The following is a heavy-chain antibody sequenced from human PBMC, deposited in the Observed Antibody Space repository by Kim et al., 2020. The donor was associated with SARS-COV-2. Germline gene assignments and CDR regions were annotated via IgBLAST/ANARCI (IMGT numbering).Heavy chain of an antibody. CDR3: AKDVWNYVAQDAFDI. J-gene: IGHJ3*02. D-gene: IGHD1-7*01. V-gene: IGHV3-43*02. Sequence: GGSLRLSCAASGFTFDDYAMHWVRQAPGKGLEWVSLISGDGGSTYYADSVKGRFTISRDNSKNSLYLQMNSLRTEDTALYYCAKDVWNYVAQDAFDIWGQATMVTVSS. CDR2: ISGDGGST. CDR1: GFTFDDYA.